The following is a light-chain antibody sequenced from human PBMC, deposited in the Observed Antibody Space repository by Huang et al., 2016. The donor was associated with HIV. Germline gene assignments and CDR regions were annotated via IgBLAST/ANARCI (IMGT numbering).Light chain of an antibody. Sequence: EIVLTQSPGTLSLSPGERATLSRRASQSVSSSFLAWYQQKPGQAPRLLIYGASSRATGIPDRFSCSGSGTDFTLTISRLEPEDFAVYYCQQYGSSPYTFGQGTKLEIK. CDR1: QSVSSSF. V-gene: IGKV3-20*01. J-gene: IGKJ2*01. CDR2: GAS. CDR3: QQYGSSPYT.